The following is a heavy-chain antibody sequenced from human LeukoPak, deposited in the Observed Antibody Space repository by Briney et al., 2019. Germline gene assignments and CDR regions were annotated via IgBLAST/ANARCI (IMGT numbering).Heavy chain of an antibody. J-gene: IGHJ5*02. CDR3: ARQDEDQSTNWFDP. Sequence: GESLKISCKGSGYSLTSYWIGWVRQMPGKGLEWMGIIYPGDSDTRYSPSFQGQVTISADKSISTAYLQWSSLKASDTAMYYCARQDEDQSTNWFDPRGQGTLVTVSS. CDR2: IYPGDSDT. CDR1: GYSLTSYW. D-gene: IGHD2-2*01. V-gene: IGHV5-51*01.